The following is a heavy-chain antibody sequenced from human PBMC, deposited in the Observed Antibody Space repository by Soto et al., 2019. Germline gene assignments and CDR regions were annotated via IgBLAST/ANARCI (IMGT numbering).Heavy chain of an antibody. J-gene: IGHJ3*02. V-gene: IGHV1-2*06. Sequence: GGSVKVSCNASGYIFTDYYMHWVRQAPGQELGWMGRINPNSGGTNYAQKFQGRVTMTRDTSISTAYMELSSLKYEDTAVYYCASVWYGAFDIWGQGTMVTVSS. CDR3: ASVWYGAFDI. CDR1: GYIFTDYY. D-gene: IGHD6-13*01. CDR2: INPNSGGT.